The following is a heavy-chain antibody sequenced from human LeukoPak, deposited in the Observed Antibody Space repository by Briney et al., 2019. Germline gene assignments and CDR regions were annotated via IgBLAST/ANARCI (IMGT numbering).Heavy chain of an antibody. CDR1: GDSVSSNSAA. D-gene: IGHD2-2*01. J-gene: IGHJ6*02. CDR2: TYYRSKWYN. V-gene: IGHV6-1*01. CDR3: ARDGSSTRRGYYYYGMDV. Sequence: SQTLSLTCAISGDSVSSNSAAWNWIRQSPSRGLEWLGRTYYRSKWYNDYAVSVKSRITINPDTSKNQFSLQLNSVTPEDTAVYYCARDGSSTRRGYYYYGMDVWGQGTTVTVSS.